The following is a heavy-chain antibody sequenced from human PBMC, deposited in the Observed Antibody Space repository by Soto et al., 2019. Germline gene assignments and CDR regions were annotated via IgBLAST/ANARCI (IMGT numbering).Heavy chain of an antibody. CDR2: IYSGGYT. V-gene: IGHV3-53*01. J-gene: IGHJ4*02. D-gene: IGHD3-10*01. CDR3: ATHPGGGGY. CDR1: GFTVSNNY. Sequence: EVQLVESGGGLIQPGGSLRLSCAVSGFTVSNNYMSWVRQAPGKGLEGVSVIYSGGYTAYGDSVKGRFTISRDNSKNPISPKTNALSAHDPAVFYCATHPGGGGYWGQGTLVTVSS.